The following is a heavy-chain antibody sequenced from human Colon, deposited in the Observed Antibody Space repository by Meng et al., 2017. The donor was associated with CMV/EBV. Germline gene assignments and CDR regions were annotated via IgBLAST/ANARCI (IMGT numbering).Heavy chain of an antibody. V-gene: IGHV1-46*01. D-gene: IGHD2-2*02. CDR2: INPSGVGT. CDR3: ARVGQAGYCSSTSCYKGVDY. J-gene: IGHJ4*02. CDR1: GYTFINYY. Sequence: ASVKVSCKASGYTFINYYMYWVRQAPGQGLEWMGMINPSGVGTSYAQKFQGRVTMTRDTSTTTFYMELSSLRSDDTAVYYCARVGQAGYCSSTSCYKGVDYWGQGTLVTVSS.